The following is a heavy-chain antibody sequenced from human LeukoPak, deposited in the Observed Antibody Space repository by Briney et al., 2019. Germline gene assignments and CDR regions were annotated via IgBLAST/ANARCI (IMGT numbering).Heavy chain of an antibody. J-gene: IGHJ6*03. CDR2: MNPNSGNT. CDR3: ARGFILRYFDWLPYYYYYYMDV. CDR1: GYTFTSYD. V-gene: IGHV1-8*01. Sequence: ASVKVSCKASGYTFTSYDINWVRQAPGQGLEWMGWMNPNSGNTGYAQKFQGRVTMTRNTSISTAYMELSSLRSEDTAVYYCARGFILRYFDWLPYYYYYYMDVWGKGTTVTISS. D-gene: IGHD3-9*01.